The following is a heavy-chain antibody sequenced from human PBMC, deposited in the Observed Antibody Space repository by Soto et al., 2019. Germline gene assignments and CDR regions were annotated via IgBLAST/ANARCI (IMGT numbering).Heavy chain of an antibody. CDR1: GFTFSSYS. V-gene: IGHV3-21*01. CDR2: ISSSSSYI. D-gene: IGHD3-10*01. J-gene: IGHJ6*02. CDR3: ARDRDVLLWFGESYYYYGMDV. Sequence: GGSLRLSCAASGFTFSSYSMNWVRQAPGKGLEWVSSISSSSSYIYYADSVKGRFTISRDNAKNSLYLQMNSLRAEDTAVYYCARDRDVLLWFGESYYYYGMDVWGQGTTVTVSS.